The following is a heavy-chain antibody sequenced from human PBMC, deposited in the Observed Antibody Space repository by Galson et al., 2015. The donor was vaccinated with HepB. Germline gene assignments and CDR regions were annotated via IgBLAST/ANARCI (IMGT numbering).Heavy chain of an antibody. Sequence: SLRLSCAASGFTFSSYGMHWVRQAPGKGLEWVAVISYDGSNKYYADSVKGRFTTSRDNSKNPLYLQMNSLRAEDTAVYYCAKRSKATVNTYYYYYMDVWGKGTTVTVSS. CDR1: GFTFSSYG. CDR3: AKRSKATVNTYYYYYMDV. CDR2: ISYDGSNK. V-gene: IGHV3-30*18. J-gene: IGHJ6*03. D-gene: IGHD4-17*01.